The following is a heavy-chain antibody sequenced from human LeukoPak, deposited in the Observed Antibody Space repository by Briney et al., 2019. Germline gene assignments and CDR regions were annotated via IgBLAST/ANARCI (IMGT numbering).Heavy chain of an antibody. CDR2: INPSGGTT. V-gene: IGHV1-46*01. CDR3: ARVTPSHYGFDI. CDR1: GYTFTSYY. Sequence: ASVKVSCKASGYTFTSYYIHWVRQAPGQGLEWMGLINPSGGTTNYAQKFQGRVILARDTSTSTVYMELSSLRPEDTAVYYCARVTPSHYGFDIWGQGTRVIVSS. J-gene: IGHJ3*02. D-gene: IGHD4-11*01.